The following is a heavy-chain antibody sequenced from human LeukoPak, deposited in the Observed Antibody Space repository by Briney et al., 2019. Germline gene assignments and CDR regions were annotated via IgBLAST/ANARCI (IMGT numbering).Heavy chain of an antibody. V-gene: IGHV3-30-3*01. J-gene: IGHJ6*04. CDR1: GFTFSSYA. D-gene: IGHD2-2*01. CDR3: ARVIVVVPAAMDV. CDR2: ISYDGSNK. Sequence: GGSLRLSCTASGFTFSSYAMYWVRQAPGKGLEWVAVISYDGSNKYYADSVKGRFTISRDNSKNTLYLQMNSLRAEDTAVYYCARVIVVVPAAMDVWGKGTTVTVSS.